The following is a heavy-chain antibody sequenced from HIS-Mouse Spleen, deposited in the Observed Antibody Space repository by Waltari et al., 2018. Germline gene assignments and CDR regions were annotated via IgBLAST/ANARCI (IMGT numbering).Heavy chain of an antibody. Sequence: QLQLQESGPGLVKPSETLSRTCTVSGGSISSSSYHWGWIRQPPGKGLEWIGSSYYSGSTSYNPSLKSRVTISVDTSKNQFSLKLSSVTAADTAVYYCAREIPYSSSWYDWYFDLWGRGTLVTVSS. CDR2: SYYSGST. J-gene: IGHJ2*01. CDR1: GGSISSSSYH. D-gene: IGHD6-13*01. CDR3: AREIPYSSSWYDWYFDL. V-gene: IGHV4-39*07.